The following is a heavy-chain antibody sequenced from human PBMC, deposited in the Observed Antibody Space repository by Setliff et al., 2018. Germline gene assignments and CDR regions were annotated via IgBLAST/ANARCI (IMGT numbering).Heavy chain of an antibody. D-gene: IGHD6-13*01. CDR1: GFTFSGPA. J-gene: IGHJ6*02. V-gene: IGHV3-73*01. CDR3: ITEKPAAGYYYYYGMDV. CDR2: IRSKAFSYAT. Sequence: PGGSLRLSCAVSGFTFSGPAVHWVRQASGKGLEWVGRIRSKAFSYATRYTESMKGRFTISRDDSKNTAYLQMNSLKTEDTAVYYCITEKPAAGYYYYYGMDVWGQGTTVTVSS.